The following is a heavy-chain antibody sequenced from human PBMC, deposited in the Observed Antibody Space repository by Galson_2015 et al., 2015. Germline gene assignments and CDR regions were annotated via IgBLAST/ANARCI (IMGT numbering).Heavy chain of an antibody. V-gene: IGHV3-7*03. J-gene: IGHJ5*02. Sequence: ALRLACAASGVTFSSYWMSWVRQAPGTGLEWVANIKQDGREKYYVDSEKGRFTISRDNAKNSLYLQMNSLRAEDTAVYYCARDQSYYYDSSGYFGSGPSNWFDPWGQGTLVNVSS. CDR2: IKQDGREK. CDR1: GVTFSSYW. D-gene: IGHD3-22*01. CDR3: ARDQSYYYDSSGYFGSGPSNWFDP.